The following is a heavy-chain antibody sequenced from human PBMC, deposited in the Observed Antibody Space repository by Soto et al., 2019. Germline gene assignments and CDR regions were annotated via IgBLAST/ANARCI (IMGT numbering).Heavy chain of an antibody. CDR2: INWNGDST. V-gene: IGHV3-20*04. CDR3: ARGQRYFDWLSVTGFDY. D-gene: IGHD3-9*01. Sequence: GGSLRLSCAASGFTFDDYGMSWVRQAPGKGLEWVSGINWNGDSTGYADSVKGRFTISRDNAKNSLYLQMNSLRAEDTALYYCARGQRYFDWLSVTGFDYWGQGTLVTVSS. CDR1: GFTFDDYG. J-gene: IGHJ4*02.